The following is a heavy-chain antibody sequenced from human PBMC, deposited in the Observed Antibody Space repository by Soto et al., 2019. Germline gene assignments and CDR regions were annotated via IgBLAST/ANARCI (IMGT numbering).Heavy chain of an antibody. D-gene: IGHD3-10*01. CDR3: ARHLSYYYGSGSYQGPYYYYYGMDV. J-gene: IGHJ6*02. V-gene: IGHV5-10-1*01. Sequence: PGESLKISCKGSGYSFTSYWISWVRQMPGKGLEWMGRIDPSDSYTNYSPSFQGHVTISADKSISTAYLQWSSLKASDTAMYYCARHLSYYYGSGSYQGPYYYYYGMDVWGQGTTVTVSS. CDR2: IDPSDSYT. CDR1: GYSFTSYW.